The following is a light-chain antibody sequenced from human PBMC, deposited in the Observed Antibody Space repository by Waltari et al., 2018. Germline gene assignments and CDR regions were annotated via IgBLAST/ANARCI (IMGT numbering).Light chain of an antibody. CDR1: QSTRSI. CDR2: GAS. Sequence: EIVMTKSQATLSVFLGERATLPCRASQSTRSILAGYQIKPGQAPRVRIYGASTRATGIPASFGGGGSATEFTLSFSSLQSEDFAVYFCQKYDNWLGTFGQGTKLEIK. CDR3: QKYDNWLGT. J-gene: IGKJ1*01. V-gene: IGKV3-15*01.